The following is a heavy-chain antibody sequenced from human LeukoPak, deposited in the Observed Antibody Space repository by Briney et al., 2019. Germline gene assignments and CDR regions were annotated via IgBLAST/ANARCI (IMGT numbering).Heavy chain of an antibody. V-gene: IGHV3-23*01. J-gene: IGHJ3*02. CDR1: GFTFSSYA. D-gene: IGHD1-26*01. Sequence: GGSLRLSCAASGFTFSSYAMSWVRQAPGKGLEWVSAISGSGGSTYYADSVKGRFTISRDNAKNSLYLQMNSLRAEDTAVYYCARVVVGARDAFDIWGQGTMVTVSS. CDR3: ARVVVGARDAFDI. CDR2: ISGSGGST.